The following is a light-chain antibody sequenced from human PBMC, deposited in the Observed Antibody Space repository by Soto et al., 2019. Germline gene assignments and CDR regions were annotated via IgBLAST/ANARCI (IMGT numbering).Light chain of an antibody. CDR1: SSDVGGYNY. CDR3: CSYAGGPFV. Sequence: QSALTQPRSVSGSPGQSVTISCTGTSSDVGGYNYVSWYQQHPARVPKLIIYDFNKRPSGVPDRFSGSKSGNTASLTISGLQAEDEADYYCCSYAGGPFVFGTGTQLTVL. J-gene: IGLJ7*01. CDR2: DFN. V-gene: IGLV2-11*01.